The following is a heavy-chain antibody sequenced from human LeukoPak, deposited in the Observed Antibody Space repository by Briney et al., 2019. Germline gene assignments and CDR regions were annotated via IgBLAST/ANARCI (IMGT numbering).Heavy chain of an antibody. V-gene: IGHV4-59*01. J-gene: IGHJ3*02. CDR3: ARGDRFAVAFDI. Sequence: SETLSLTCTVSGGSISSYYWSWIRQPPGKRLEWIGYIYYGGNTNYSPSLKSRLAITKDTSKNQFSLNLRSVTTADTAVYYCARGDRFAVAFDIWGQGKMVTVSS. CDR1: GGSISSYY. D-gene: IGHD3-3*01. CDR2: IYYGGNT.